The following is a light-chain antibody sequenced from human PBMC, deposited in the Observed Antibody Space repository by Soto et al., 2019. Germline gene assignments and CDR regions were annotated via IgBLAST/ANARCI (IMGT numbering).Light chain of an antibody. CDR2: EVS. Sequence: QSVRTQPASVSGSPGQSITISCTGYIHYDFVSWYQQHPGTAPKLVIYEVSNRPSGTSDRFSGSKSGHTASLTISGLQTEDEAVYYCGSYTSSSNYVFGTGTKVTVL. CDR1: IHYDF. V-gene: IGLV2-14*01. J-gene: IGLJ1*01. CDR3: GSYTSSSNYV.